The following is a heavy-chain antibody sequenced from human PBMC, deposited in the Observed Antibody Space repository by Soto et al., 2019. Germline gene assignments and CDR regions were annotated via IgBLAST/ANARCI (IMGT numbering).Heavy chain of an antibody. CDR1: GYTFTSYA. V-gene: IGHV1-3*01. J-gene: IGHJ6*03. CDR3: ARSGTDYYYYYMDA. D-gene: IGHD1-7*01. CDR2: INAGNGNT. Sequence: GPPVKVSCKASGYTFTSYAMHWVRQAPGQRLEWMGWINAGNGNTKYSQKFQGRVTITRDTSASTAYMELSSLRSEDTAVYYCARSGTDYYYYYMDAWGKGTTVTVSS.